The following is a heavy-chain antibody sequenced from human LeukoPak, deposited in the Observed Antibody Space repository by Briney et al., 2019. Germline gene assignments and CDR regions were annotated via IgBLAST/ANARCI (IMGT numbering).Heavy chain of an antibody. D-gene: IGHD5-18*01. CDR1: GFSLSTSGMR. Sequence: SGPALVKPPQTLTLTCTFSGFSLSTSGMRVSWIRQPPGKALEWLARIDWDDDKFYSTSLKTRLTISKDTSKNQVVLTMTNMDPVDTATYYCARISPGYSYGYYYFDYWGQGTLVTVSS. V-gene: IGHV2-70*04. CDR2: IDWDDDK. CDR3: ARISPGYSYGYYYFDY. J-gene: IGHJ4*02.